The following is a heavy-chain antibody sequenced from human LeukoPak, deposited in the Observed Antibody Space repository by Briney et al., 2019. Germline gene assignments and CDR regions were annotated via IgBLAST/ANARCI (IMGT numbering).Heavy chain of an antibody. CDR3: ASERRSGGYYSGTNNAFDV. V-gene: IGHV4-34*01. CDR2: ITDTGVP. J-gene: IGHJ3*01. Sequence: SETLSLTCALSGGSFRGYVCSGIGQPPGKGLEWIGEITDTGVPIYNPSLERRVTISVATSTNPSSLKLTSVTAADAAVYYCASERRSGGYYSGTNNAFDVWGQGTVVTVSS. CDR1: GGSFRGYV. D-gene: IGHD3-22*01.